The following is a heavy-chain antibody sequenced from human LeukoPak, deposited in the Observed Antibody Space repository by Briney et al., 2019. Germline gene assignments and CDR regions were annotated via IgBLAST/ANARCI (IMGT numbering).Heavy chain of an antibody. CDR3: ARGILSTYGSGSGDY. J-gene: IGHJ4*02. CDR1: GGSISSGGYY. D-gene: IGHD3-10*01. V-gene: IGHV4-61*02. Sequence: PSQTLSLTCTVSGGSISSGGYYWSWIRQPAGKGLEWIGRIYTSGSTNYNPSLKSRVTISVDTSKNQFSLKLSSVTAADTAVYYCARGILSTYGSGSGDYWGQGTLVTVSS. CDR2: IYTSGST.